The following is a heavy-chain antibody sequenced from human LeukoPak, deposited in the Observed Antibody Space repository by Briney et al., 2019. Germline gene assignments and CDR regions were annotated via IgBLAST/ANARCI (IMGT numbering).Heavy chain of an antibody. CDR1: GYSISSGYY. J-gene: IGHJ5*02. V-gene: IGHV4-38-2*02. D-gene: IGHD1-26*01. CDR3: ARGGATNWFDP. Sequence: SETLSLTCTVSGYSISSGYYWGWIRQPPGKGLEWIGSIYHSGSTYYNPSLKSRVTISVDTSKNQFSLKLSSVTAADTAVYYCARGGATNWFDPWGQGTLVTVSS. CDR2: IYHSGST.